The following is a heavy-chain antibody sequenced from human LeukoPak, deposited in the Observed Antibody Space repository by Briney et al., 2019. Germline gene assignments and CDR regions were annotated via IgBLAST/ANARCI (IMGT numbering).Heavy chain of an antibody. CDR1: GYTFSDYY. CDR3: ARARRTKAAYYFDY. Sequence: GASVKVSCKASGYTFSDYYMEWVRQSPGQGLEWMGWIDPKSGGAYSIQKFQGRVTMTSDTSITTAYMEVTSLRSDDTAVYYCARARRTKAAYYFDYWGQGTLVTVSS. D-gene: IGHD1-14*01. V-gene: IGHV1-2*02. CDR2: IDPKSGGA. J-gene: IGHJ4*02.